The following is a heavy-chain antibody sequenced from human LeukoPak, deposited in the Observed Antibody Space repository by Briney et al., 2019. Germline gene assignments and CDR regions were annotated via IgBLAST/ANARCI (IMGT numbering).Heavy chain of an antibody. Sequence: GGSLRLSCAASGFTFSSYSMNWVRQAPGKGLEWVSYISSSSSTIYYADSVKGRFTISRDNAKNSLYLQMNSLRAEDTAVYYCARDLNRIYGSGSYTPLIDYWGQGTLVTVSS. CDR3: ARDLNRIYGSGSYTPLIDY. J-gene: IGHJ4*02. D-gene: IGHD3-10*01. CDR1: GFTFSSYS. V-gene: IGHV3-48*04. CDR2: ISSSSSTI.